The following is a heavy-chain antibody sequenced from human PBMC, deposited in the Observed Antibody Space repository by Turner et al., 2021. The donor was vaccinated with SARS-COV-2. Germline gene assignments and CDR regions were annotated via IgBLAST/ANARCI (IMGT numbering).Heavy chain of an antibody. Sequence: QLPLVGSRVGGVQPGRSLRSSCAASGFTFSNYAMQCVCQAPGKGLELLADISHKGSNKYYRDPVKGRFTISRDNSKNTLYLQMNSLRVADTAVYYCATRSGSYAGFDSWGQGTLVTVSS. D-gene: IGHD1-26*01. J-gene: IGHJ4*02. CDR2: ISHKGSNK. V-gene: IGHV3-30-3*01. CDR3: ATRSGSYAGFDS. CDR1: GFTFSNYA.